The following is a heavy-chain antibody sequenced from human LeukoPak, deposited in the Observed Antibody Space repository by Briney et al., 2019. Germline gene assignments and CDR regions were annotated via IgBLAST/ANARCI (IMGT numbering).Heavy chain of an antibody. CDR3: AKGLSSGWVGNFDY. CDR2: ISGSGGST. J-gene: IGHJ4*02. D-gene: IGHD6-19*01. Sequence: PGGSLRLSCAASGFTFSSYAMSWVRQAPGKGLEWVSAISGSGGSTYYADAVKGRFTISRDNSKNTLYLQMNSLRAEDTAVYYCAKGLSSGWVGNFDYWGQGTLVTVSS. V-gene: IGHV3-23*01. CDR1: GFTFSSYA.